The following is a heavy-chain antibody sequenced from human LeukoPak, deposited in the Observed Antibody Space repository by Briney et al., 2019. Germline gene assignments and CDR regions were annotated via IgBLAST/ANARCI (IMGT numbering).Heavy chain of an antibody. CDR2: LSISDDTT. Sequence: PGRSLRLSCAASGFTFSSYAMHWVRQPPGKGLEWVSTLSISDDTTYYADSVKGRFTISRDTSKNTLYLQMNSLRAEDTAVYYCAKREGTFDSWGQGSLVTVSS. CDR1: GFTFSSYA. CDR3: AKREGTFDS. J-gene: IGHJ4*02. D-gene: IGHD3-10*01. V-gene: IGHV3-23*01.